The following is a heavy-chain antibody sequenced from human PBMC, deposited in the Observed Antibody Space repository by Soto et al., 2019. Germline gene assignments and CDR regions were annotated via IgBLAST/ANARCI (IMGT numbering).Heavy chain of an antibody. D-gene: IGHD4-17*01. CDR2: ISAYNGNT. CDR1: GYTFTSYG. CDR3: ARSDDNGEIYSFDI. V-gene: IGHV1-18*04. J-gene: IGHJ3*02. Sequence: SVKVSCKASGYTFTSYGISWVRQAPGQGLEWMGWISAYNGNTNYAQKLQGRVTMTTDTSTSTAYMELRSLKSDDTAVYYCARSDDNGEIYSFDIWGQGKMVTVSS.